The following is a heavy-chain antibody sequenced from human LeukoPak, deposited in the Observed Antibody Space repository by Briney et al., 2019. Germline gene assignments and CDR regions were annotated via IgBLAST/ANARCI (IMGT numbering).Heavy chain of an antibody. Sequence: GGSLRLSCAASGFIFSDYYMSWIRQAPGKGLEWVSSISSGGSSIYYADSVKGRITISRDIAKNSLYLQMHSLRAEDTAVYYCARGYSGYDFGVDCWGQGTLVTVSS. V-gene: IGHV3-11*01. CDR2: ISSGGSSI. CDR1: GFIFSDYY. CDR3: ARGYSGYDFGVDC. D-gene: IGHD5-12*01. J-gene: IGHJ4*02.